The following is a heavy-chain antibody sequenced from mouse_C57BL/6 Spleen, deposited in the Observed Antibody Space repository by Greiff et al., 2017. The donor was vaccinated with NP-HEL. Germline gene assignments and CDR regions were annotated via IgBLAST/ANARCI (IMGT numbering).Heavy chain of an antibody. Sequence: QVQLQQPGAELVMPGASVKLSCKASGYTFTSYWMHWVKQRPGQGLEWIGEIDPSDSYTNYNQKFKGKSTLTVDKSSSPAYMQLSSLTSEDSAVYYCARFGSSYWYFDVWGTGTTVTVSS. D-gene: IGHD1-1*01. V-gene: IGHV1-69*01. CDR1: GYTFTSYW. CDR2: IDPSDSYT. J-gene: IGHJ1*03. CDR3: ARFGSSYWYFDV.